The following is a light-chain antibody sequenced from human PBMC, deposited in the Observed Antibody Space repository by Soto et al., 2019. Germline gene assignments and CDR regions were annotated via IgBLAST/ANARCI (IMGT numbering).Light chain of an antibody. V-gene: IGLV2-14*01. Sequence: QYVLTQPASVSGSPGQSITLLCTGTSSDFGIYNSVSWYQQHPGKAPKLMIHDVTNRPSGVSSRFSGSRSGNTASLTISGLQAEDEADYYCSSFTSSSSYVSGPGTKVTVL. CDR2: DVT. CDR3: SSFTSSSSYV. CDR1: SSDFGIYNS. J-gene: IGLJ1*01.